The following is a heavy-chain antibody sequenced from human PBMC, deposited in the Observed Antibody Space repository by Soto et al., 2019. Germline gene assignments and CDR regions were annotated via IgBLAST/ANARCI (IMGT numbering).Heavy chain of an antibody. D-gene: IGHD5-12*01. CDR1: GGSISSYY. Sequence: SETLSLTCTVSGGSISSYYWSWIRQPPGKGLEWIGYIYYSGSANYNPSLKSRVTISVDTSKNQFSLKLSSVTSADTAVYYCVRHAQWIIRAYWGQGSLVTVSS. CDR3: VRHAQWIIRAY. CDR2: IYYSGSA. V-gene: IGHV4-59*01. J-gene: IGHJ4*02.